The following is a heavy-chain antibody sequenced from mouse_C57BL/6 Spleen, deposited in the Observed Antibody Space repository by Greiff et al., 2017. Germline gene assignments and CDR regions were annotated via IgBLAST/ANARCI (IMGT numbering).Heavy chain of an antibody. V-gene: IGHV1-4*01. CDR3: ARDGSSYDYFDY. CDR1: GYTFTSYT. J-gene: IGHJ2*01. CDR2: INPSSGYT. D-gene: IGHD1-1*01. Sequence: QVQLQQSGAELARPGASVKMSCKASGYTFTSYTMHWVKQRPGQGLEWIGYINPSSGYTKYNQKFKDKATLTADKSSSTAYMQLCSLTSEDSAVYNCARDGSSYDYFDYWGQGTTLTVSS.